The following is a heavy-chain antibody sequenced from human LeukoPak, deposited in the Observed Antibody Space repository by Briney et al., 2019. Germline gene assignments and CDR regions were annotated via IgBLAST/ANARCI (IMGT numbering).Heavy chain of an antibody. CDR2: IYYSGTT. CDR3: ARVQESQIDYYFDY. D-gene: IGHD3-9*01. Sequence: SVTLSFTCTVSGGSISSSTYYWGWIRQPPGKGLEWIGSIYYSGTTYYHPSLKSRVTISVDTSKNQFCLKLSSVTAADTAVYYCARVQESQIDYYFDYWGQGTLVTVSS. J-gene: IGHJ4*02. CDR1: GGSISSSTYY. V-gene: IGHV4-39*07.